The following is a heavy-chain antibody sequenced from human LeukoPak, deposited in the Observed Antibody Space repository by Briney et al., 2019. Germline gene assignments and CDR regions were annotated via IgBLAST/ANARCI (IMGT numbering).Heavy chain of an antibody. J-gene: IGHJ4*02. Sequence: GGSLRLSCTASGFTFSNHWMTWVRQAPGKGLEWVANIKQDGSAKDYVDSVKGRFTISRDNAKNSLFLQMNSLRAEATAVYYCASRPSHSYYYAVFDYWGQGTLVTVSS. CDR2: IKQDGSAK. D-gene: IGHD3-22*01. CDR1: GFTFSNHW. V-gene: IGHV3-7*03. CDR3: ASRPSHSYYYAVFDY.